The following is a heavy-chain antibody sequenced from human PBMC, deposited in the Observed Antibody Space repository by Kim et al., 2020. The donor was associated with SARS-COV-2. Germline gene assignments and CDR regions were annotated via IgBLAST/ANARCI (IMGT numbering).Heavy chain of an antibody. Sequence: ASVKVSCKASGYTFTSYGVSWVRQAPGQGLEWMGWISAYNGNTNYAQKFQGRVTMTTDISTSTAYMELRSLRSDDTAVYYCARDRLHYDSSGYYWGFDYWGQGTLVTVSS. V-gene: IGHV1-18*01. CDR2: ISAYNGNT. CDR3: ARDRLHYDSSGYYWGFDY. D-gene: IGHD3-22*01. CDR1: GYTFTSYG. J-gene: IGHJ4*02.